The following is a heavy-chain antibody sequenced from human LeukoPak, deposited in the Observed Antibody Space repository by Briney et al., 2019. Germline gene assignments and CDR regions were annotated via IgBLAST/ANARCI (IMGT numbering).Heavy chain of an antibody. D-gene: IGHD4-17*01. CDR2: IYYSGST. J-gene: IGHJ2*01. CDR3: ARGFTYGDYPTYFDL. V-gene: IGHV4-59*01. CDR1: GGSISSYY. Sequence: SETLSLTCTVSGGSISSYYWSWIRQPPGKGLEWIGYIYYSGSTNYNPSLKSRVTISVDTSKNQFSLKLSSVTAADTAVYYCARGFTYGDYPTYFDLWGRGTLVTVSS.